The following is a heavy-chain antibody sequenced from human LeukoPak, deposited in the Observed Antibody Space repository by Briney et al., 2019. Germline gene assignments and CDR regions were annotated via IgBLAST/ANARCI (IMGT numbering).Heavy chain of an antibody. CDR2: IGSNGGST. J-gene: IGHJ4*02. V-gene: IGHV3-64*01. D-gene: IGHD3-22*01. Sequence: PGGSLRLSCAASGFTFSSYAMHWVRQAPGKGLEYVSAIGSNGGSTYYANSVKGRFTISRDNSKNTLYLQMGSLRAEDMAVYYCARDNWVYDSSGYYSYYFDYWGQGTLVTVSS. CDR1: GFTFSSYA. CDR3: ARDNWVYDSSGYYSYYFDY.